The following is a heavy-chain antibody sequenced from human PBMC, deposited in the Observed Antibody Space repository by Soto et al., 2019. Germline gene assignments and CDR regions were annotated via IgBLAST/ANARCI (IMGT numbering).Heavy chain of an antibody. CDR1: GFTFSSYA. Sequence: GGSLRLSCAASGFTFSSYAMSWVRQAPGKGLEWVSAISGSGGSTYYADSVKGRFTISRDNSKNTLYLQMNSLRAEDTAVYYCAKDYSHGYCSGGSCSVSIDYWGQGTLVTVSS. CDR3: AKDYSHGYCSGGSCSVSIDY. V-gene: IGHV3-23*01. CDR2: ISGSGGST. D-gene: IGHD2-15*01. J-gene: IGHJ4*02.